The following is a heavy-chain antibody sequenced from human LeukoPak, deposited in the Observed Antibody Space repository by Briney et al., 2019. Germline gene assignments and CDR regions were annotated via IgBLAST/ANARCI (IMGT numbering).Heavy chain of an antibody. Sequence: SQTLSLTCTVSGGSISSGSYYWSWIRQPAGKGLEWIGRIYTSGSTNYNPSLKSRVTISVDTSKNQFSLKLSSVTAADTAVYYCARLYQGKRPPDYWGQGTLVTVSS. CDR2: IYTSGST. CDR3: ARLYQGKRPPDY. J-gene: IGHJ4*02. CDR1: GGSISSGSYY. V-gene: IGHV4-61*02. D-gene: IGHD6-25*01.